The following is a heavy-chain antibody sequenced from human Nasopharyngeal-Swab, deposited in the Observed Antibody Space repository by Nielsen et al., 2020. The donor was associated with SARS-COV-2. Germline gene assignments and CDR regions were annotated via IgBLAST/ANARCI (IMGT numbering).Heavy chain of an antibody. J-gene: IGHJ4*02. CDR3: ATLSYGGNSPHVI. Sequence: ASVKVSCKVSGYTLTELSMHWVRQAPGKGLEWMGGFDPEDGETIYAQKFQGRVTMTEDTSTDTAYTELNSLRSEDTAVYYCATLSYGGNSPHVIWGQGTLATVSS. D-gene: IGHD4-23*01. V-gene: IGHV1-24*01. CDR2: FDPEDGET. CDR1: GYTLTELS.